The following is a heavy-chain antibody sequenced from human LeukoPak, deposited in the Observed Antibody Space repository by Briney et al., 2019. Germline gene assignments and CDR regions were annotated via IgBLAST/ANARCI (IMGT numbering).Heavy chain of an antibody. CDR1: GFSFSAAW. Sequence: SGGSLRLSCEASGFSFSAAWMTWVRQAPGKGLEWVATIKNDGSDKYYVDSVKGRFTISRDNAKNSLYLQMNSLRAEDTAVYYCASGPAALVDFDYWGQGTLVTVSS. CDR2: IKNDGSDK. D-gene: IGHD2-2*01. CDR3: ASGPAALVDFDY. V-gene: IGHV3-7*03. J-gene: IGHJ4*02.